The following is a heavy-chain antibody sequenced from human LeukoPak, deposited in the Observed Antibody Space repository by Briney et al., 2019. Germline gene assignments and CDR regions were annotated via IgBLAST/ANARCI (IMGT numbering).Heavy chain of an antibody. V-gene: IGHV4-59*02. CDR2: VYYRGIT. D-gene: IGHD1-26*01. J-gene: IGHJ4*02. Sequence: SPTLSLTCTVSGGSVSRYYWNWIRQPPRKGLEWLGYVYYRGITNYNTSLRRRVPISVDTSKKQFSLKLSSVTPANPAGYYCARGWASGSYYNYWGQGTLVSVSS. CDR1: GGSVSRYY. CDR3: ARGWASGSYYNY.